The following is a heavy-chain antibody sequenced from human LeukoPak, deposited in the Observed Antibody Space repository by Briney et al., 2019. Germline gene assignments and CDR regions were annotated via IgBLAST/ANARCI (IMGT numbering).Heavy chain of an antibody. J-gene: IGHJ4*02. CDR2: IYYSGST. V-gene: IGHV4-39*07. Sequence: SETLSLTCTVSGGSISSSSYYWGWIRQPPGKGLEWIGSIYYSGSTYYNPSLKSRVTISVDTSKNQFSLKLSSVTAADTAVYYCARDSSGTLDYWGQGTLVTVSS. D-gene: IGHD1-1*01. CDR3: ARDSSGTLDY. CDR1: GGSISSSSYY.